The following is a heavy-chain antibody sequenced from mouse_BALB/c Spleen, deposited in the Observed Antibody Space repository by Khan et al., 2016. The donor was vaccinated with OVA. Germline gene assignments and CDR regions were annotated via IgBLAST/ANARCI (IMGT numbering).Heavy chain of an antibody. CDR3: TYDGYYVGWFAY. D-gene: IGHD2-3*01. Sequence: IQLVQSGTVLARPGASVKMSCKASGNTFTSYWIHWVKQRPGQGLEWIGAIYPGNSDTNYNQKFKGKAKLTAVTSTSTAYMELSSLTNEDSAVYYCTYDGYYVGWFAYWGQGTLVTVSA. CDR2: IYPGNSDT. V-gene: IGHV1-5*01. J-gene: IGHJ3*01. CDR1: GNTFTSYW.